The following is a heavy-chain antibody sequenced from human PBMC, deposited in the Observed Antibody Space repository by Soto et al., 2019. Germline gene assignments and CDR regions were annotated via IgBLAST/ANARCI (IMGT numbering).Heavy chain of an antibody. CDR2: ISTSGGST. Sequence: GGSLRLSCAASGFTFSSYGMSWVRQAPGKGLEWVSSISTSGGSTYYAGSVKGRFTISRDNSKNTLYLQMSSLRAEDTAVYYCAKTIAPRKGVDYWGRGTLVTVSS. D-gene: IGHD6-6*01. J-gene: IGHJ4*02. CDR1: GFTFSSYG. CDR3: AKTIAPRKGVDY. V-gene: IGHV3-23*01.